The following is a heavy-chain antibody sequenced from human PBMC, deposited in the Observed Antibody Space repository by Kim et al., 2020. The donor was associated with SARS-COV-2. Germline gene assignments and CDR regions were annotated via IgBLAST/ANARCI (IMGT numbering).Heavy chain of an antibody. J-gene: IGHJ5*02. V-gene: IGHV4-4*02. CDR3: ARAGYYDSSGKFDP. D-gene: IGHD3-22*01. Sequence: SETLSLTCAVSGGSISSSNWWSWVLQPPGKGLEWIGEIYHSGSTNYNPSLKSRVTISVDKSKNQFSLKLSSVTAADTAVYYCARAGYYDSSGKFDPWGQGTLVTVSS. CDR1: GGSISSSNW. CDR2: IYHSGST.